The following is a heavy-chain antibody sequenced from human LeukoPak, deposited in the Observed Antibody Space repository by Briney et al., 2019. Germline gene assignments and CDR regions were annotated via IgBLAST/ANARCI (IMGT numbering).Heavy chain of an antibody. CDR2: ISYDGSNK. D-gene: IGHD2-15*01. CDR3: ARGGGHDFSHDAFDI. V-gene: IGHV3-30-3*01. J-gene: IGHJ3*02. CDR1: GFTFSSYA. Sequence: GGSLRLSCAASGFTFSSYAMHWVRQAPGKGLEWVAVISYDGSNKYYADSVKGRFTISRDNSKNTLYLQMNSLRAEDTAVYYCARGGGHDFSHDAFDIWGQGTMVTVSS.